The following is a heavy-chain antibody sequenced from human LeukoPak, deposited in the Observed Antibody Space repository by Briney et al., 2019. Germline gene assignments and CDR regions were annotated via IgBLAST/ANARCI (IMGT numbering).Heavy chain of an antibody. J-gene: IGHJ4*02. CDR1: GYTFTGYY. D-gene: IGHD3-22*01. Sequence: ASVKVSCKASGYTFTGYYMHWVRQAPGQGLEWMGWINPNSGGTNYAQKFQGWVTMTRDTSISTAYMELSRLRSDDTAVYYCARGAYDSSGYVFYYFDYWGQGTLVTVSS. V-gene: IGHV1-2*04. CDR3: ARGAYDSSGYVFYYFDY. CDR2: INPNSGGT.